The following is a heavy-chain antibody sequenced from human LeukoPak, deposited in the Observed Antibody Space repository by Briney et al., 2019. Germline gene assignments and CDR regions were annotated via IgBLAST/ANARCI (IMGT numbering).Heavy chain of an antibody. D-gene: IGHD6-19*01. CDR2: ISPDGSQT. J-gene: IGHJ4*02. V-gene: IGHV3-74*01. Sequence: GGSLRLSCAASGFSLSNYWMHWVRQAPGKGLMWVSQISPDGSQTFYADSVKGRFTISRDNAKNSLYLQMNSLRAEDTAVYYCARDRDWYSFDSWGQGTLVTVSS. CDR3: ARDRDWYSFDS. CDR1: GFSLSNYW.